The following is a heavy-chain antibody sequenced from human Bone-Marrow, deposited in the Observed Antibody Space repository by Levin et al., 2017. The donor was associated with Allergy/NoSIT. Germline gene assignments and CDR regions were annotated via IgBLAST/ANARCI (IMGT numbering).Heavy chain of an antibody. D-gene: IGHD6-19*01. CDR1: GFTVSSNY. CDR2: IYSGGNT. V-gene: IGHV3-53*01. Sequence: PGESLKISCAASGFTVSSNYMTWVRLAPGKGLEWVSVIYSGGNTYYADSVKGRFTISRDNSKNTLYLQMNSLRAEDSAVYYCARMYGSGWYLQNWGQGTLVTVSS. CDR3: ARMYGSGWYLQN. J-gene: IGHJ1*01.